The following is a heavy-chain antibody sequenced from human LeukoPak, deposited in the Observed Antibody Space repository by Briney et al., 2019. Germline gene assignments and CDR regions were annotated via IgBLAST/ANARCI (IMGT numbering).Heavy chain of an antibody. CDR3: ARGRTRDYDFWSGPPVLGLDY. Sequence: SETLSLTCTVSGGSISSGDYYWSWIRQPPGKGLEWIGYIYYSGSTYYNPSLKSRVTISVDTSKNQFSLKLRSVTAADTAVCYCARGRTRDYDFWSGPPVLGLDYWGQGTLVTVSS. D-gene: IGHD3-3*01. J-gene: IGHJ4*02. CDR2: IYYSGST. CDR1: GGSISSGDYY. V-gene: IGHV4-30-4*01.